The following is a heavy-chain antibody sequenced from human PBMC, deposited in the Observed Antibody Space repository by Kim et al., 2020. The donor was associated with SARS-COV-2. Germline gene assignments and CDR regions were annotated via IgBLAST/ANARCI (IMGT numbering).Heavy chain of an antibody. D-gene: IGHD3-16*02. V-gene: IGHV3-48*02. CDR3: ARAQPKGLRLGELSPGSYGMDV. CDR1: GFTFSSYS. CDR2: ISSSSSTI. Sequence: GGSLRLSCAASGFTFSSYSMNWVRQAPGKGLEWVSYISSSSSTIYYADSVKGRFTISRDNAKNSLYLQMNSLRDEDTAVYYCARAQPKGLRLGELSPGSYGMDVWGQGTTVTVSS. J-gene: IGHJ6*02.